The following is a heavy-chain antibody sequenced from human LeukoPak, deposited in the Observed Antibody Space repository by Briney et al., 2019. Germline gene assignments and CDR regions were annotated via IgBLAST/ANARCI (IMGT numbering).Heavy chain of an antibody. V-gene: IGHV3-48*03. CDR3: ARAYCGGDCYCDY. D-gene: IGHD2-21*02. J-gene: IGHJ4*02. CDR2: ISSSGSTI. Sequence: PGGSLRLSCAASGFTFSSYEMNWVRQAPGKGLEWVSYISSSGSTIYYADSVKGRFTISRDNAKNSLYLQMNGLRAEDTAVYYCARAYCGGDCYCDYWGQGTLVTVSS. CDR1: GFTFSSYE.